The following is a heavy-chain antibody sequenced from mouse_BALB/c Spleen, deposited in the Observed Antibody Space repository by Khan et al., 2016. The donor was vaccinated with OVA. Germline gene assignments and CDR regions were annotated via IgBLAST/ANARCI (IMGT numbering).Heavy chain of an antibody. CDR3: TRHGYVAWFTY. CDR1: GYSFTTYY. D-gene: IGHD2-2*01. Sequence: QLKQSGPELVKPGASVKISCKASGYSFTTYYIHWVIQSHGKSLERIGYIDPFSGGTTYNQKFKGKATLTVDKSSSTAHIHLSTLTSEDSAAFYCTRHGYVAWFTYWGQGTLVTGSS. V-gene: IGHV1S135*01. J-gene: IGHJ3*01. CDR2: IDPFSGGT.